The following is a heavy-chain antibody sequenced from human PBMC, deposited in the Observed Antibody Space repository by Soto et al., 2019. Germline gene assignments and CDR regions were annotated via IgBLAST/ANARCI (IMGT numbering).Heavy chain of an antibody. CDR1: GGSSSSGDYY. CDR3: ARGDDSSGYPFDY. D-gene: IGHD3-22*01. J-gene: IGHJ4*02. Sequence: TLSLTCTVSGGSSSSGDYYWSWIRQPPGKGLEWIGYIYYSGSTYYNPSLKSRVTISVDTSKNQFSLKLSSVTAADTAVYYCARGDDSSGYPFDYWGQGTLVTVSS. CDR2: IYYSGST. V-gene: IGHV4-30-4*01.